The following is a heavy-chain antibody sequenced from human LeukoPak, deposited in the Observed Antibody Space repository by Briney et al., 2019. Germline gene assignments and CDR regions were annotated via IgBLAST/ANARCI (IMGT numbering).Heavy chain of an antibody. CDR2: ANSDGSST. Sequence: GGSLRLSCAASGFTFSTYWMHWVRQAPGKGLLWVSRANSDGSSTTYADSVKGRFTISRDNAKNSLFLQINSLRAEDTAVYYCANGGTYSSGPWGQGTLVTVSS. V-gene: IGHV3-74*01. CDR1: GFTFSTYW. CDR3: ANGGTYSSGP. J-gene: IGHJ5*02. D-gene: IGHD3-22*01.